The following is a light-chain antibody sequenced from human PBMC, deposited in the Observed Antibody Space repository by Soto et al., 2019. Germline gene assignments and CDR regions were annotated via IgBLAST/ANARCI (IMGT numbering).Light chain of an antibody. CDR2: KAS. Sequence: DIQMTQSPSTLYASVGDRVTITCRASQSISSWLAWYQQKPGKAPKLLIYKASSLESGVPSRFSGSGSGTEFTLTISSLQPDDFATYYCQQYNSYSRLTFGGGTKVDIK. CDR1: QSISSW. CDR3: QQYNSYSRLT. J-gene: IGKJ4*01. V-gene: IGKV1-5*03.